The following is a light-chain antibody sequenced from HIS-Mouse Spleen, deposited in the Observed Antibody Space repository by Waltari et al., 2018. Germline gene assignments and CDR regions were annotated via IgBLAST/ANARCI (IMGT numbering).Light chain of an antibody. Sequence: QSALTQPASVSGSPGQSIAIPCPGPSSHLGGSNYVSWYQQHPGKAPKLMIYDVSNRPSGVSNRFSGSKSGNTASLTISGLQAEDEADYYCSSYTSSSTYVFGTGTKVTVL. CDR2: DVS. CDR1: SSHLGGSNY. V-gene: IGLV2-14*03. J-gene: IGLJ1*01. CDR3: SSYTSSSTYV.